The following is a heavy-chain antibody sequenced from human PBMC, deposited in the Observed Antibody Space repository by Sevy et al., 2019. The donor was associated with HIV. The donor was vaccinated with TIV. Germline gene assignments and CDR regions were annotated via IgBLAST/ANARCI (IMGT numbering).Heavy chain of an antibody. CDR3: AREGCTQPHDY. J-gene: IGHJ4*02. V-gene: IGHV3-23*01. Sequence: GGSLRLSCAVSGFNFNIYSMSWVRQAPGKGLEWVSTLSFGCGKINYADSVKGRFTISRDDSKNTLFLQMNSLRAEDTATYFCAREGCTQPHDYWGQGTLVTVSS. D-gene: IGHD2-8*01. CDR2: LSFGCGKI. CDR1: GFNFNIYS.